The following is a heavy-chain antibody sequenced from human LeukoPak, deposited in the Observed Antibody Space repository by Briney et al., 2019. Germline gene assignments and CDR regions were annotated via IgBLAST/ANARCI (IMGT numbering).Heavy chain of an antibody. CDR3: AKGSSGWYYYFDY. J-gene: IGHJ4*02. Sequence: GGSLRLSXAASGFTFEDYAMHWVRQAPGKGLEWVSGISWNSGSIGYADSVKGRFTISRDNAKNSLYLQMNSLRAEDMALYYCAKGSSGWYYYFDYWGQGTLVTVSS. V-gene: IGHV3-9*03. D-gene: IGHD6-19*01. CDR1: GFTFEDYA. CDR2: ISWNSGSI.